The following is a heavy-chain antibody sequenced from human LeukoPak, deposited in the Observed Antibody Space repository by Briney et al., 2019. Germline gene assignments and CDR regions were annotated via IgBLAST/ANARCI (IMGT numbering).Heavy chain of an antibody. CDR1: GITFSSYA. V-gene: IGHV3-30-3*01. J-gene: IGHJ4*02. CDR3: ARDRGTGFDY. Sequence: GGSLRLSCAASGITFSSYAMHWVRQAPGKGLEWVAVISYDGSNKYYADSVKGRFTISRDNSKNTLYLQMNSLRAEDTAVYYCARDRGTGFDYWGQGTLVTVSS. CDR2: ISYDGSNK.